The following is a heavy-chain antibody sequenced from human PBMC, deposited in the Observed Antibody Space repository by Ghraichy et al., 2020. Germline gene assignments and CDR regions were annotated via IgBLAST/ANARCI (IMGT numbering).Heavy chain of an antibody. Sequence: SETLSLTCTVSGGSISSSSYYWGWIRQPPGKGLEWIGSIYYSGSTYYNPSLKSRVTISVDTSKNQFSLKLSSVTAADTAVYYCARRYFDWSHPIDYWGQGTLVTVSS. CDR2: IYYSGST. J-gene: IGHJ4*02. CDR1: GGSISSSSYY. CDR3: ARRYFDWSHPIDY. D-gene: IGHD3-9*01. V-gene: IGHV4-39*01.